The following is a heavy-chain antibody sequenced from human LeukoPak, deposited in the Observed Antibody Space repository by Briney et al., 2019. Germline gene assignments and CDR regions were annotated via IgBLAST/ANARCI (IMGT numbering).Heavy chain of an antibody. CDR3: ATFNLRFFIDY. Sequence: GGSLRLSCAASGFTFSSYSMNWVRQAPGKGLEWVSSISSSSSYIYYADSVKGRFTIYRDNAKNSLYLQMDSLRAEDTAVYYCATFNLRFFIDYWGQGTLVTVSS. D-gene: IGHD3-3*01. V-gene: IGHV3-21*01. J-gene: IGHJ4*02. CDR1: GFTFSSYS. CDR2: ISSSSSYI.